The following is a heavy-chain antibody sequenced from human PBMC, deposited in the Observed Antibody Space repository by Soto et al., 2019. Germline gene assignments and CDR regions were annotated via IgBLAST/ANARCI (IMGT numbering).Heavy chain of an antibody. CDR2: IYYSGST. V-gene: IGHV4-31*03. Sequence: SETLSLTCTVSGGSISSGGYYWSWIRQHPGKGLECIGYIYYSGSTYYNPSLKSRVTISVDTSKDQFSLELSSVTAADTAVYYCASGDYWFDPWGQGTLVTVSS. D-gene: IGHD4-17*01. J-gene: IGHJ5*02. CDR3: ASGDYWFDP. CDR1: GGSISSGGYY.